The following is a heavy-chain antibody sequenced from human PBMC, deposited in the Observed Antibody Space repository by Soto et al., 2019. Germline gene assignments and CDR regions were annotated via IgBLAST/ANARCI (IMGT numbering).Heavy chain of an antibody. V-gene: IGHV4-4*02. D-gene: IGHD1-26*01. Sequence: GTLSLTCAVSGGSISSSNWWSWVRQPPGKGLEWIGEIYHSGSTNYNPSLKSRVTISVDKSKNQFSLKLSSVTAADTAVYYCARVDAGADANWFDPWGQGTLVTVSS. J-gene: IGHJ5*02. CDR2: IYHSGST. CDR3: ARVDAGADANWFDP. CDR1: GGSISSSNW.